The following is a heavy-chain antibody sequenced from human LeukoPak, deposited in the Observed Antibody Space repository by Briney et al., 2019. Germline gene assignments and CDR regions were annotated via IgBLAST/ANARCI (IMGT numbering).Heavy chain of an antibody. D-gene: IGHD6-13*01. CDR2: IASNGGSQ. J-gene: IGHJ4*02. Sequence: PGGSLRLSCAASGFTFTTYGLHSVRQAPGKGLEWVAAIASNGGSQYYADSVKGRFTISRDNSKNTLFLQMNSLRPDDTAVYYCAKRGHYSLNWYHYFDYWGQGTLVTVSS. CDR3: AKRGHYSLNWYHYFDY. V-gene: IGHV3-30*18. CDR1: GFTFTTYG.